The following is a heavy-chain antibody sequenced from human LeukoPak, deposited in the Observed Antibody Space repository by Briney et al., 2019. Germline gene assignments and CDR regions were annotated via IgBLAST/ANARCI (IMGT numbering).Heavy chain of an antibody. Sequence: GGSLRLSCAASGFTFSSYWMSWVRQAPGKGLEWVANIKQGGSEKYYVDSVKGRFTISRDDSKNSLYLQMNSLKTEDTAVYYCASLYGSGKRWVDPWGQGTLVTVSS. CDR3: ASLYGSGKRWVDP. D-gene: IGHD3-10*01. V-gene: IGHV3-7*03. J-gene: IGHJ5*02. CDR1: GFTFSSYW. CDR2: IKQGGSEK.